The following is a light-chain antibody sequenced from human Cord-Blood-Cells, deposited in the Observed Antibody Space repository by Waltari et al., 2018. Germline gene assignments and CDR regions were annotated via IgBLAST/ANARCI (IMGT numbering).Light chain of an antibody. J-gene: IGLJ2*01. CDR3: SSYAGSNNVV. Sequence: QYALTQPPSASGSPGQSVTIPCTGTRSDVGGYNYVPWYQQHSGKAPKLMLYEVSKRPSGVPDRFSGSKSGNTASLTVSGLQAEDEADYYCSSYAGSNNVVFGGGTKLTVL. CDR2: EVS. CDR1: RSDVGGYNY. V-gene: IGLV2-8*01.